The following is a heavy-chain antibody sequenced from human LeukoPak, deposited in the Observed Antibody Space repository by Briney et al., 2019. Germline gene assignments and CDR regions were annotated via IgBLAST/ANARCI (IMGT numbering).Heavy chain of an antibody. Sequence: GGSLRLSCAASGFTFSDYYMSWIRQAPGKGLEWVSYISSSGSTIYYADSVKGRFTISRDNAKNSLYLQMDSLRAEDTAVYYCARDAGVVPAAMLRFDPWGQGTLVTVSS. V-gene: IGHV3-11*01. D-gene: IGHD2-2*01. CDR3: ARDAGVVPAAMLRFDP. CDR1: GFTFSDYY. J-gene: IGHJ5*02. CDR2: ISSSGSTI.